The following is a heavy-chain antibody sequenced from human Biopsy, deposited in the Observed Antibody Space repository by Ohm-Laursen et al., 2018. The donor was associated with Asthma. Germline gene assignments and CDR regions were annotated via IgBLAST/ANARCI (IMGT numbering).Heavy chain of an antibody. V-gene: IGHV3-23*01. D-gene: IGHD2-15*01. CDR1: GFTFSSSA. Sequence: SLRLSCAASGFTFSSSAMSWVRQAPGKGLERVSAITGSGGTTYYADSVRGRFTISRDNSKSTLFLQMDSLSAEDTAVYYCARDEDLRSVYWGQGTLVNVSS. CDR2: ITGSGGTT. J-gene: IGHJ4*02. CDR3: ARDEDLRSVY.